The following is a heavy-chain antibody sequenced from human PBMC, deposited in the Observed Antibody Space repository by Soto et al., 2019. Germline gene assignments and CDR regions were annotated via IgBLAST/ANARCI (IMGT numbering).Heavy chain of an antibody. V-gene: IGHV4-59*01. D-gene: IGHD3-10*01. CDR3: AREQGGSHNFIDY. CDR2: IYYSGST. J-gene: IGHJ4*02. CDR1: GGSISSYY. Sequence: PSETLSLTCTVSGGSISSYYWSWIRQPPGKGLEWIGYIYYSGSTNYNPSLKSRVTISVDTSKNQFSLKLSSVTAADTAVYYCAREQGGSHNFIDYWGQGTLVTVSS.